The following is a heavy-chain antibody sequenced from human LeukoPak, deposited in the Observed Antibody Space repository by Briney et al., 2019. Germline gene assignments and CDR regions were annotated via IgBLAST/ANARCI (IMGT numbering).Heavy chain of an antibody. D-gene: IGHD3-16*02. Sequence: PSETLSLTCTVSGGSISSSSYYWGWIRQPPGKGLEWIGSIYYSGSTYYNPSLKSRVTISVDTSKNQFSLKLSSVTAADTAVYYCNVWGSYRSFFKSGDYYYMDVWGKGTTVTVSS. CDR1: GGSISSSSYY. CDR2: IYYSGST. V-gene: IGHV4-39*07. CDR3: NVWGSYRSFFKSGDYYYMDV. J-gene: IGHJ6*03.